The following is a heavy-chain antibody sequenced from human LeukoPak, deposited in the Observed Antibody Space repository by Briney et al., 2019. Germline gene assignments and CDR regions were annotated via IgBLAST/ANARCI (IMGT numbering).Heavy chain of an antibody. J-gene: IGHJ4*02. CDR3: AKDGAWLRFDD. D-gene: IGHD5-12*01. CDR1: GFTFSSYS. CDR2: ISSSSSTT. V-gene: IGHV3-48*01. Sequence: GGSLRLSCAASGFTFSSYSMNWVRQAPGKGLEWVSYISSSSSTTYYADSVKGRFTISRDDSKNTLYLQMKNLRAEDTAVYYCAKDGAWLRFDDWGQGILVTVSS.